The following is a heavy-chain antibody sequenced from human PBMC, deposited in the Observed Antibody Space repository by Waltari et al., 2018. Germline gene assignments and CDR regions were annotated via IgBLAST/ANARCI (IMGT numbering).Heavy chain of an antibody. CDR1: GDTITDNY. D-gene: IGHD3-22*01. J-gene: IGHJ4*02. CDR3: ATEDYYDSSGSMY. CDR2: VDPEDGET. V-gene: IGHV1-69-2*01. Sequence: EGQLVQSGAEVKKPGATVKFSCKASGDTITDNYMHWVQQAPGKGLEWMGRVDPEDGETIYAEKFQGRVTITADTSTDTAYMELSSLRSEDTAVYYCATEDYYDSSGSMYWGQGTLVTVSS.